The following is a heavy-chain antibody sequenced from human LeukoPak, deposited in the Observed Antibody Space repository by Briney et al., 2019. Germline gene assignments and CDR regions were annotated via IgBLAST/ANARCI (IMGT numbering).Heavy chain of an antibody. CDR2: IKQDETEK. CDR1: GFTFSNFW. D-gene: IGHD5-24*01. CDR3: TRVGYIDEGIDY. J-gene: IGHJ4*02. V-gene: IGHV3-7*04. Sequence: PGGSLRLSCTASGFTFSNFWMGWVRQAPGKGLEWVANIKQDETEKSYVDSVKGRFTISRDNAKNSLYLQMNSLRAEDTAIYYCTRVGYIDEGIDYWGQGTLVTVSS.